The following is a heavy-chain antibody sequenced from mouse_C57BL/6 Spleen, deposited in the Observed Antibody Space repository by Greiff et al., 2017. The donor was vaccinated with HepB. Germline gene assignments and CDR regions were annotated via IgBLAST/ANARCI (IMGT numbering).Heavy chain of an antibody. CDR1: GFTFSSYA. Sequence: EVNLVESGGGLVKPGGSLKLSCAASGFTFSSYAMSWVRQTPEKRLEWVATISDGGSYTYYPDNVKGRFTISRDNAKNNLYLQMSHLKSEDTAMYYCAREQDDYPWFAYWGQGTLVTVSA. V-gene: IGHV5-4*01. J-gene: IGHJ3*01. CDR2: ISDGGSYT. CDR3: AREQDDYPWFAY. D-gene: IGHD2-4*01.